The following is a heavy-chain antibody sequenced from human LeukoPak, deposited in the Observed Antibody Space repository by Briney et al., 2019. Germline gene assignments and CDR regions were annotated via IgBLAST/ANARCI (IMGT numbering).Heavy chain of an antibody. CDR3: ARVSYYDSSGDTADY. CDR1: GGTFSSYA. J-gene: IGHJ4*02. CDR2: IIPIFGTA. V-gene: IGHV1-69*05. D-gene: IGHD3-22*01. Sequence: PGSSVKVSCKASGGTFSSYAISWVRQAPGQGLEWKGGIIPIFGTANYAQKFQGRVTITTDESTSTAYMELSSLRSEDTAVYYCARVSYYDSSGDTADYWGQGTLVTVSS.